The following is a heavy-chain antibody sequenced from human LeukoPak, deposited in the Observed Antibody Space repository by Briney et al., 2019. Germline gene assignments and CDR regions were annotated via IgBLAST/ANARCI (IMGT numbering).Heavy chain of an antibody. CDR2: TYYRSKWYN. V-gene: IGHV6-1*01. CDR1: GDSVSSNSAA. D-gene: IGHD1-14*01. CDR3: ARPLAPQPPAFDI. Sequence: QTLSLTCASSGDSVSSNSAAWNWMRQSPARGLEWRGRTYYRSKWYNDYAVSLKTRITINADTSKNQFSLQLNSVTPEHTAVYYCARPLAPQPPAFDIWGQGKMVPVSS. J-gene: IGHJ3*02.